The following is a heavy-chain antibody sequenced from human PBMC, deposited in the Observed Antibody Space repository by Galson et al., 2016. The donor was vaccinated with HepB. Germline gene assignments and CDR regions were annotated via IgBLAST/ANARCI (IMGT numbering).Heavy chain of an antibody. CDR2: ISGSGGST. V-gene: IGHV3-23*01. Sequence: SLRLSCAASGFTFSSYGMNWVSGISGSGGSTYYADSVKGRFTISRDNSKNTLYLQMNSLRAEDTAVYYCAKDIPVSRFLGRPPRGGFDIWGQGTMVTVSS. J-gene: IGHJ3*02. CDR3: AKDIPVSRFLGRPPRGGFDI. D-gene: IGHD3-3*01. CDR1: GFTFSSYG.